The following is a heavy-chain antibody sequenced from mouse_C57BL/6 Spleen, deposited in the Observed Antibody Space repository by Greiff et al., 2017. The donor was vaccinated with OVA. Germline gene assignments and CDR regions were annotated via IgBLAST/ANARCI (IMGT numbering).Heavy chain of an antibody. CDR3: ASEYYYGGSDGGFAY. CDR1: GFNIKDYY. CDR2: IDPEDGET. J-gene: IGHJ3*01. V-gene: IGHV14-2*01. Sequence: VQLQQSGAELVKPGASVKLSCTASGFNIKDYYMHWVKQRTEQGLEWIGRIDPEDGETKYAPKFQGKATITADTSSNTAYLQRSSLTSDDTSVYYCASEYYYGGSDGGFAYWGQGTLVTVSA. D-gene: IGHD1-1*01.